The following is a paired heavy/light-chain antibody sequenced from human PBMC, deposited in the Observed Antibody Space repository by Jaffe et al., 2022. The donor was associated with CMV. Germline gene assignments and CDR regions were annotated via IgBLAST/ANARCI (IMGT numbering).Heavy chain of an antibody. CDR1: GGSISNFY. D-gene: IGHD2-2*01. Sequence: QVQLQESGPGLLKPSETLSLTCTVSGGSISNFYWSWIRQPAGKGLEWLGRINPSVKSHYNPSLESRVTVSADTSRNQFSLRLSSVTAADTAVYYCARDAEGTAPAVTPFDYWGQGIMVTVS. J-gene: IGHJ4*02. CDR3: ARDAEGTAPAVTPFDY. V-gene: IGHV4-4*07. CDR2: INPSVKS.
Light chain of an antibody. CDR3: VAWDDSLSGHWV. J-gene: IGLJ3*02. V-gene: IGLV1-47*01. CDR2: RNN. CDR1: SSNIGKYD. Sequence: QSVLTQPPSASGTPGQRVTISCSGSSSNIGKYDVYWYQQLPGTAPKLLIYRNNQRPSGVTDRFSGSKSGTSASLAIRGLRSEDEADYYCVAWDDSLSGHWVFGGGTKLTVL.